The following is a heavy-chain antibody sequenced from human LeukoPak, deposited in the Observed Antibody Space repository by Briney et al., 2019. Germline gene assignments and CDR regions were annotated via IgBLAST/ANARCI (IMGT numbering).Heavy chain of an antibody. D-gene: IGHD3-22*01. V-gene: IGHV3-66*01. Sequence: GGSLRLSCAASGFTVSSTCMSWVRQAPGKGLEWVSVICSAGSTYYAGSVKGRFTISRDNSNNTLFLQMDTLRAEDTAVYYCARDRDSRWDFDLWGRGTLVTVSS. CDR2: ICSAGST. CDR3: ARDRDSRWDFDL. J-gene: IGHJ2*01. CDR1: GFTVSSTC.